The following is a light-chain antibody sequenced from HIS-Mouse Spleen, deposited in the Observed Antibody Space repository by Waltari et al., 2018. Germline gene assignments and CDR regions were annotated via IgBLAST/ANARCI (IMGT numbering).Light chain of an antibody. V-gene: IGLV3-25*03. J-gene: IGLJ2*01. CDR2: KDS. CDR1: ALPKQY. CDR3: QSADSSGTYQDVV. Sequence: SYELTQPPSVSVSPGQTARITCSGDALPKQYAYWYQQKPGQAPVLVIYKDSERTSGIPERFSGSSSGTTVTLTISGVQAEDEADYYCQSADSSGTYQDVVFGGGTKLTVL.